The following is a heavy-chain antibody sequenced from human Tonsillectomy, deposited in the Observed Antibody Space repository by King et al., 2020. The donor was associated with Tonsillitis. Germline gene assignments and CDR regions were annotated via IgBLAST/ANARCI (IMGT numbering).Heavy chain of an antibody. D-gene: IGHD4-17*01. V-gene: IGHV3-21*01. J-gene: IGHJ5*02. CDR1: GFTFSSYS. CDR2: ISSSSSYI. Sequence: DVQLVESGGGLVKPGGSLRLSCAASGFTFSSYSMNWVRQAPGKGLEWVSSISSSSSYIYYADSVKGRFTISRDNAKNSLYLQMNSLRAEDTAVYYCARGGREYGDYRFDPWGQGTLVTVSS. CDR3: ARGGREYGDYRFDP.